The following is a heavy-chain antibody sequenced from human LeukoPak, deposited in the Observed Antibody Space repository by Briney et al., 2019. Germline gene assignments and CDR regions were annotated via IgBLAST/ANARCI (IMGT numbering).Heavy chain of an antibody. Sequence: SVKDSCKASGGTFSSYAISWVRQPPGQGLEWMGRIIPIFGTANYAQKFQGRVTITTDESTSKAYMELTSLRSEDTAVYYCARGRLTMVVNHAFDYWGQGTLVTVSS. D-gene: IGHD4-23*01. CDR3: ARGRLTMVVNHAFDY. V-gene: IGHV1-69*05. CDR2: IIPIFGTA. CDR1: GGTFSSYA. J-gene: IGHJ4*02.